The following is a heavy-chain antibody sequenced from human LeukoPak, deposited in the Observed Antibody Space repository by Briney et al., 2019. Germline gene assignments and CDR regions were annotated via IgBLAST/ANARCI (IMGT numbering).Heavy chain of an antibody. D-gene: IGHD2/OR15-2a*01. V-gene: IGHV3-7*01. CDR2: INQDGSQK. Sequence: PGGSLRLSCAGSGFTFSSHWIGWVRQAPGKGLEWVAHINQDGSQKCYVDSVEGRFAISRDNAKNSLYLQMNSLRAEDTAVYYCVSFYETYWGRGTLVTVSS. CDR1: GFTFSSHW. CDR3: VSFYETY. J-gene: IGHJ4*02.